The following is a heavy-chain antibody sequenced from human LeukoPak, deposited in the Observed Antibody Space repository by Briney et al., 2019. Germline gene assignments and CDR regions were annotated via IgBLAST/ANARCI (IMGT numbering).Heavy chain of an antibody. CDR2: IRYDGSNK. V-gene: IGHV3-30*02. Sequence: SGGSLRLSCATSAFTFRSYGMHWVRQAPDKGLEWVAFIRYDGSNKYYADSVKGRFTISRDNSKNTLYLQMNSLRAEDTAVYYCAKDRESRQEYYYDSSGYLFRGQGTMVTVSS. D-gene: IGHD3-22*01. J-gene: IGHJ3*01. CDR1: AFTFRSYG. CDR3: AKDRESRQEYYYDSSGYLF.